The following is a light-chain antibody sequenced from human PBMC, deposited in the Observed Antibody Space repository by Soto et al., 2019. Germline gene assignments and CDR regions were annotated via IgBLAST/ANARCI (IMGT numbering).Light chain of an antibody. V-gene: IGKV3-20*01. CDR1: HSVSTSY. Sequence: EIVLTQSPATLSLSPGEGATLSCRASHSVSTSYFAWYQQKPGQAPRLLIYGASNRATDIPDRSSGSGSGTDFTLTISRLETEGFAVYYCQQYGTSLITFGGGTKVEIK. CDR2: GAS. CDR3: QQYGTSLIT. J-gene: IGKJ4*01.